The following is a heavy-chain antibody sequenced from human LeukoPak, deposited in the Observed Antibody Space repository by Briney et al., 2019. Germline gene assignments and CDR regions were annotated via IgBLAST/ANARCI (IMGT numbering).Heavy chain of an antibody. Sequence: GGPLRLSCAAYRFTFSSFWMSWVRQAPGKGLEWVANIKQDGSEKYYVDSVRGRFTISRDNAKRSLYLQMSSVRAEDTAVYYCARDNGGYDLSSYYGLDVWGQGTTVTVSS. CDR3: ARDNGGYDLSSYYGLDV. V-gene: IGHV3-7*01. CDR1: RFTFSSFW. D-gene: IGHD5-12*01. J-gene: IGHJ6*02. CDR2: IKQDGSEK.